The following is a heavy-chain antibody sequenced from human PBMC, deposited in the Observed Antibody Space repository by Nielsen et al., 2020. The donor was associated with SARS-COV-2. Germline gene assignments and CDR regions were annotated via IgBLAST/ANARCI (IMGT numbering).Heavy chain of an antibody. D-gene: IGHD1-26*01. V-gene: IGHV1-58*01. J-gene: IGHJ6*02. CDR1: RFTFSSSA. CDR3: AADQMGATGGLDL. Sequence: SVKVSCKASRFTFSSSAVQWVRLTRGQGLEWIGWIIVGSGNTNYAQKFRGRVTITGDMSTSTAQMELSSLRSEDTAVYYCAADQMGATGGLDLWGQGTTVNVSS. CDR2: IIVGSGNT.